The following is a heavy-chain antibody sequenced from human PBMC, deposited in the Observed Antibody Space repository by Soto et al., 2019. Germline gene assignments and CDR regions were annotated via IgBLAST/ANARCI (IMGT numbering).Heavy chain of an antibody. V-gene: IGHV3-53*01. CDR3: ARWLQLGGYYYYGMDV. D-gene: IGHD5-12*01. CDR2: IYSGGST. CDR1: GFTVSSNY. J-gene: IGHJ6*02. Sequence: GGSLRLSCAASGFTVSSNYMSWFRQAPGRVLEWVSVIYSGGSTYYADSVKGRFTISRDNSKNTLYLQMNSLRAEDTAVYYCARWLQLGGYYYYGMDVWGQGTTVTVSS.